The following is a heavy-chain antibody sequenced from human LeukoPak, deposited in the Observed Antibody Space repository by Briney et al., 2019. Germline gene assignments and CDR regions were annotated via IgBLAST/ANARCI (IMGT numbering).Heavy chain of an antibody. CDR3: ARGGSPRITIFGVVTRYYYYGMDV. V-gene: IGHV1-69*01. J-gene: IGHJ6*02. CDR2: IIPIFGTA. CDR1: GGTFISYA. Sequence: SSVKVSCKASGGTFISYAISWVRQAPGQGLEWMGGIIPIFGTANYAQKFQGRVTITADESTSTAYMELSSLRSEDTAVYYCARGGSPRITIFGVVTRYYYYGMDVWGQGTTVTVSS. D-gene: IGHD3-3*01.